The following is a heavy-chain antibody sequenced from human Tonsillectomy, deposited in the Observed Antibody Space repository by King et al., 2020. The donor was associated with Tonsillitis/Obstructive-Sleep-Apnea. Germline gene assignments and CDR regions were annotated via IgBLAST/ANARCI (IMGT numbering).Heavy chain of an antibody. J-gene: IGHJ5*02. V-gene: IGHV1-2*02. CDR2: INPNNGGT. CDR1: RYTFTDYY. Sequence: VQLVESGAEVKKPGASVKVSCKASRYTFTDYYMHWVRQAPGQGLEWMGWINPNNGGTNYAQKFQGRVTMTRDTSSSPTYMEVTRLRSDDTAVYYCARDRPTETWFDPWGQGTLVTVSS. CDR3: ARDRPTETWFDP.